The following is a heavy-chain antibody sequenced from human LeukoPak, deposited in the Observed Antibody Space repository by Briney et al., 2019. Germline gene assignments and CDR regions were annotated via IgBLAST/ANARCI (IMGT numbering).Heavy chain of an antibody. CDR1: GFTFSTYA. Sequence: GGSLRLSCAASGFTFSTYAMSWVRQAPGKGLEWVSTISGSGGSTYYADSVKGRFTISRDNAKNTLYLQMNSLRAEGTAVYYCARVNSVLFDYWGQGTLVTVSS. V-gene: IGHV3-23*01. CDR3: ARVNSVLFDY. J-gene: IGHJ4*02. CDR2: ISGSGGST.